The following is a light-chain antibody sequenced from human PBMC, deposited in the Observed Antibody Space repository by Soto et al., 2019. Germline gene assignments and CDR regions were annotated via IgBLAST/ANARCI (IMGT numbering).Light chain of an antibody. CDR2: EVT. J-gene: IGLJ3*02. CDR3: SSYVGSNNLG. V-gene: IGLV2-8*01. Sequence: QSVLTQPPSASGSPGQSVTISCTGTSSDVGGYNYVSWYQQHPGKAPKLMIYEVTKRPSGVPDRFSGSKSGNTASLTVSGLQAEDEVDYYCSSYVGSNNLGFGGGTKLTVL. CDR1: SSDVGGYNY.